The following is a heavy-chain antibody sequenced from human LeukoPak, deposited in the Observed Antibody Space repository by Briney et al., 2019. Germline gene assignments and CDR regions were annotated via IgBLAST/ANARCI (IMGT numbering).Heavy chain of an antibody. J-gene: IGHJ5*02. Sequence: ASVKVSCKASGYTFSNYYLHWVRQAPGQGLEWMGWINPNSGGTNYAQKFQGRVTMTRDTSISTAYMELSRLRSDDTAVYYCARGDGSGSYCHHWGQGTLVTVSS. CDR3: ARGDGSGSYCHH. V-gene: IGHV1-2*02. D-gene: IGHD3-10*01. CDR2: INPNSGGT. CDR1: GYTFSNYY.